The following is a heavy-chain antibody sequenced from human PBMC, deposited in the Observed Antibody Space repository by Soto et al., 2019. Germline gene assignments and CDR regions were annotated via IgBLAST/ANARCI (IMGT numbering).Heavy chain of an antibody. CDR2: IKQDGSEK. J-gene: IGHJ6*02. CDR1: GFTFSSYW. Sequence: PGGSLRLSCASSGFTFSSYWMSWVRQAPGKGLEWVANIKQDGSEKYYVDSVKGRFTISRDNAKNSLYLRMNSLRAEDTAVYYCARFYYDSSGYLPSPYYYYYGMDVWGQGTTVTVS. CDR3: ARFYYDSSGYLPSPYYYYYGMDV. V-gene: IGHV3-7*04. D-gene: IGHD3-22*01.